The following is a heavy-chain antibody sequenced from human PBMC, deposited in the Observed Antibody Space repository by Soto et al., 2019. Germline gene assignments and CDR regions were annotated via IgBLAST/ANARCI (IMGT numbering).Heavy chain of an antibody. CDR1: GFTFSDYY. J-gene: IGHJ4*02. D-gene: IGHD6-13*01. V-gene: IGHV3-11*01. Sequence: PVGSLRLSCAASGFTFSDYYMTWIRQAPGSGLEWVSYISSSSGTISYANSVKGRFTISRGNAQNSLYLQMTSLRAEDTAVYYCARGTYRSKTDFDYWGQGTLVTVSS. CDR2: ISSSSGTI. CDR3: ARGTYRSKTDFDY.